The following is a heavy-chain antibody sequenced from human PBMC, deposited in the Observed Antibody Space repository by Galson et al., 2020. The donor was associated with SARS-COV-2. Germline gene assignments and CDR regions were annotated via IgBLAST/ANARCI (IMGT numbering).Heavy chain of an antibody. V-gene: IGHV4-38-2*01. J-gene: IGHJ2*01. Sequence: SETLYLTCAVSGYSVSTTNYWGWVRLAPGKGLEWIGSIHPTGRTYYNPSLEPRDTISVDTSRNQFSLTLASVTAADTAFYYCARQGVNMIVLVTVPGWFFDLWGRGTLVTVSS. CDR3: ARQGVNMIVLVTVPGWFFDL. CDR2: IHPTGRT. D-gene: IGHD2-21*02. CDR1: GYSVSTTNY.